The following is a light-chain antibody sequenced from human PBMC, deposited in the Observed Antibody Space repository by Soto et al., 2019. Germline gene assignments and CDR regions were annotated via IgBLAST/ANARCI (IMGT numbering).Light chain of an antibody. CDR3: QQSYSTPQT. CDR1: QTISSW. V-gene: IGKV1-5*03. J-gene: IGKJ1*01. Sequence: DIQMTQSPSTLSGSVGDRVTITCRASQTISSWLAWYQQKPGKAPKLLIYKASTLKSGVPSRFSGSGSGTDFTLTISSLQPEDVATYYCQQSYSTPQTFGQGTKVDI. CDR2: KAS.